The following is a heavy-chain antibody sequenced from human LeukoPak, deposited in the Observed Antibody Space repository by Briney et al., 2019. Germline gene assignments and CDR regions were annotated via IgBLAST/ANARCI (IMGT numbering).Heavy chain of an antibody. D-gene: IGHD6-13*01. CDR3: TTDPQQLAFYCFDY. CDR2: IKSKTDGGTT. CDR1: GFTFSNAW. Sequence: GGSLRLSCAASGFTFSNAWMSWVRQAPGKGLEWVGRIKSKTDGGTTDYAAPVKGRFTISRDDSKNTLYLQMNSLKTEDTAVYYCTTDPQQLAFYCFDYWGQGTLVTVSS. J-gene: IGHJ4*02. V-gene: IGHV3-15*01.